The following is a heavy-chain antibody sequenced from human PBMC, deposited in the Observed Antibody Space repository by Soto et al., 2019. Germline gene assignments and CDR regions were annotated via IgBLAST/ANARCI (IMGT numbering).Heavy chain of an antibody. D-gene: IGHD6-13*01. CDR3: ARGSSGYSSSWYYFDY. J-gene: IGHJ4*02. V-gene: IGHV3-23*01. Sequence: GGSLRLSCAAAAFTSTNHSLSWVSQAQGKGLEWVATISGIGGSTSLADSVKGRLSISRDNSKNTVSLLMNSLRAEDTSVYFCARGSSGYSSSWYYFDYWGRGTLVTVSS. CDR2: ISGIGGST. CDR1: AFTSTNHS.